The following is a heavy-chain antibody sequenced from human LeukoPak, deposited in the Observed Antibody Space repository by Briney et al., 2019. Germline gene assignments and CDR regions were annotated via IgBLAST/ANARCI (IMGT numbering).Heavy chain of an antibody. D-gene: IGHD3-10*01. CDR1: GFTFSSYS. CDR3: ARGSGVYWDY. CDR2: ISSSSSYI. J-gene: IGHJ4*02. V-gene: IGHV3-21*01. Sequence: GGSLRLSCAASGFTFSSYSMNWVRQAPGKGLEWVSSISSSSSYIYYADSAKGRFTISRDNAKNSLYLQMDSLRAEDTAVYYCARGSGVYWDYWGQGTLVTVSS.